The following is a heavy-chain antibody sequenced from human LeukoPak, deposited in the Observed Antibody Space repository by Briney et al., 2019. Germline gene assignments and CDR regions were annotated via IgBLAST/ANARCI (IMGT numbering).Heavy chain of an antibody. CDR3: AREGSSAWHIDF. J-gene: IGHJ4*02. D-gene: IGHD3-10*01. CDR2: IAGSGSSR. V-gene: IGHV3-48*03. CDR1: GFTFRRYD. Sequence: GGSLRLSCVASGFTFRRYDMNWVRQAPGKGLEWVSYIAGSGSSRDYADSVKGRFTISRDNAKNSLFLRMNSLRVEDTAVYYCAREGSSAWHIDFWGQGTLVTVSS.